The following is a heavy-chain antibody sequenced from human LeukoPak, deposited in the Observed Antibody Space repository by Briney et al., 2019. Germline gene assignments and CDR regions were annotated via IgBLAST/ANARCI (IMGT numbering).Heavy chain of an antibody. V-gene: IGHV3-30-3*01. J-gene: IGHJ4*02. CDR3: ARDCSGGSCYSDH. D-gene: IGHD2-15*01. Sequence: GGSLRLSCAASGFTFSSYAMHWVRQAPGKGLEWVAVISYDGSNKYYADSVKGRFTIARDNSKNTLYLQMNSLRAEDTAEYYCARDCSGGSCYSDHWGQGTLVTVSS. CDR2: ISYDGSNK. CDR1: GFTFSSYA.